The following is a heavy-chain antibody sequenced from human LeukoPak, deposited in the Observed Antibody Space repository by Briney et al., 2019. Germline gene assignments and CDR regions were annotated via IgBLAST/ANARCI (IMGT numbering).Heavy chain of an antibody. CDR3: AKESGGCGEFYHGMDV. CDR1: GFTFSNFD. CDR2: FANDGSNQ. V-gene: IGHV3-30*18. J-gene: IGHJ6*02. Sequence: GGSLRLSCAASGFTFSNFDIHWVRQAPGKGLEWVAVFANDGSNQNYADSVKGRFTVSRDNSKKTLYLQMNSLRAGDTAVYYSAKESGGCGEFYHGMDVWGQGTTVTVSS. D-gene: IGHD3-10*01.